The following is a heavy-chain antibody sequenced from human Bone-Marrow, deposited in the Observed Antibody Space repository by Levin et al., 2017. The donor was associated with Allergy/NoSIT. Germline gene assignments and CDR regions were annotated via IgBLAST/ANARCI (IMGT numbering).Heavy chain of an antibody. CDR1: GGSLSGYF. CDR2: INDIGST. V-gene: IGHV4-34*01. Sequence: SETLSLTCGIYGGSLSGYFWTWIRQPPGKGLEWIGEINDIGSTNYSPSLKGRVAISVDASANQFSLHLSSVTAADTAVYYCARRVWGGFGTWGQGTRVTVSS. J-gene: IGHJ4*02. CDR3: ARRVWGGFGT. D-gene: IGHD3-16*01.